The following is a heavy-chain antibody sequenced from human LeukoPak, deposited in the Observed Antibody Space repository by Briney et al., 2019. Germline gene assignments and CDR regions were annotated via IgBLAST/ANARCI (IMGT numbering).Heavy chain of an antibody. D-gene: IGHD5-24*01. V-gene: IGHV1-46*01. CDR3: ARAAYRRDGYNSYFFDY. CDR1: GCTFTSYY. CDR2: INPSGGST. J-gene: IGHJ4*02. Sequence: GASVKVSCKASGCTFTSYYMHWVRQAPGQGLEWMGIINPSGGSTSYAQKFQGRVTMTRDTSTSTVYMELSSLRSEDTAVYYCARAAYRRDGYNSYFFDYWGQGTLVTVSS.